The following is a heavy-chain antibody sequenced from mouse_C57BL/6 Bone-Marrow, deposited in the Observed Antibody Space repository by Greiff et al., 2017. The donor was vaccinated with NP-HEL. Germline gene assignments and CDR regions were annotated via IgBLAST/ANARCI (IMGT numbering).Heavy chain of an antibody. D-gene: IGHD1-3*01. CDR2: ISNGGGST. CDR3: ARRGKEGVYAMDY. CDR1: GFTFSDYY. V-gene: IGHV5-12*01. J-gene: IGHJ4*01. Sequence: EVQLVESGGGLVQPGGSLKLSCAASGFTFSDYYMYWVRQTPEKRLEWVAYISNGGGSTYYPDTVKGRFTISRDNAKNTLYLQMSRLKSEDTAMYYCARRGKEGVYAMDYWGQGTSVTVSS.